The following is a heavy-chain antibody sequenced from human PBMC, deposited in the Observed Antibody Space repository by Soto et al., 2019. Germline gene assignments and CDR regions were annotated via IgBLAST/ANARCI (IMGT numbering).Heavy chain of an antibody. D-gene: IGHD3-3*01. CDR2: IYYSGST. CDR1: GGSISSYY. J-gene: IGHJ6*01. Sequence: LPLTCPLSGGSISSYYWICIRQPPWKGLELIGYIYYSGSTNYNPSLKSRVTISVDTSKNQFSLKLSSVTAADTAVYYCARSNYYYDFWSGQPGGHMDVWGQGTPVTVSS. CDR3: ARSNYYYDFWSGQPGGHMDV. V-gene: IGHV4-59*01.